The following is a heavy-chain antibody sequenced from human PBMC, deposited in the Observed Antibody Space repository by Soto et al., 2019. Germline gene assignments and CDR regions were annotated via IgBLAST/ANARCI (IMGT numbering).Heavy chain of an antibody. CDR1: GFTFGDYA. V-gene: IGHV3-49*03. CDR3: TSIVVPAAIEVWFDP. J-gene: IGHJ5*02. D-gene: IGHD2-2*01. CDR2: IRSKAYGGTT. Sequence: PGGSLRLSCTASGFTFGDYAMSWFRQAPGKGLEWVGFIRSKAYGGTTEYAASVKGRFTISRDDSKSIAYLQMNSLKTEDTAVYYCTSIVVPAAIEVWFDPWGQGTLVTVSS.